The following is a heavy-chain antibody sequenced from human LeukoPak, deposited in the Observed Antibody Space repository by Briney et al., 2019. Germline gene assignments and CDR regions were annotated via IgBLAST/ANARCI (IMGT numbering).Heavy chain of an antibody. Sequence: ASVKVSCKASGVSFRDYTINWVRQAPGQGLEWMGAIIPISGTTNYAQRLQGRVTLTMDDSATTAFMEMSSLRSEDTAVYYCASRFTARQMVPADYYHMDVWGKGTTVFVSS. CDR2: IIPISGTT. J-gene: IGHJ6*03. V-gene: IGHV1-69*05. D-gene: IGHD6-13*01. CDR1: GVSFRDYT. CDR3: ASRFTARQMVPADYYHMDV.